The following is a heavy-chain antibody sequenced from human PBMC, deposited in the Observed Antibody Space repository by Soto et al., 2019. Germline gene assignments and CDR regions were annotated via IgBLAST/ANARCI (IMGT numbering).Heavy chain of an antibody. CDR1: GFTFSSYA. Sequence: EVQLLESGGGLVQPGGSLRLSCAASGFTFSSYAMNWVRQAPGKGLEWVSVISGNGGRTDYADSVKGRFTISRDNFTNTLYLQMNSLRVEDTAVYYCAKDNRWLVPTSFAYWGQGTLVTVSS. V-gene: IGHV3-23*01. D-gene: IGHD6-19*01. J-gene: IGHJ4*02. CDR3: AKDNRWLVPTSFAY. CDR2: ISGNGGRT.